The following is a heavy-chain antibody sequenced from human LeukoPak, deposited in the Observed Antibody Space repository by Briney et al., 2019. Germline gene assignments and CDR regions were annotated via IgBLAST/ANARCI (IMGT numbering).Heavy chain of an antibody. Sequence: SGTLSLTCAVYGGSFSGYYWSWIRQPPGKGLEWIGEINHSGSTNYNPSLKSRVTISVDTSKSQFSLKLSSVTAADAAVYYCAREKVDLRAFDIWGQGTMVTVSS. V-gene: IGHV4-34*01. D-gene: IGHD3-3*01. CDR1: GGSFSGYY. CDR2: INHSGST. J-gene: IGHJ3*02. CDR3: AREKVDLRAFDI.